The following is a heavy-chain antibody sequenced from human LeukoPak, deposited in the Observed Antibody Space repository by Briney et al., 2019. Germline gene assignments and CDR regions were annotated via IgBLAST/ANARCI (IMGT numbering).Heavy chain of an antibody. Sequence: ASVKVSCKASGYTFTSYGISWVRQAPGQGLEWMGWISAYNGNTNYAQKLQGRVTMTTDTSTSTAYMGLRSLRSDDTAVYYCARDHYYDSSGYPDAFDIWGQGTMVTVSS. CDR1: GYTFTSYG. D-gene: IGHD3-22*01. CDR3: ARDHYYDSSGYPDAFDI. V-gene: IGHV1-18*01. J-gene: IGHJ3*02. CDR2: ISAYNGNT.